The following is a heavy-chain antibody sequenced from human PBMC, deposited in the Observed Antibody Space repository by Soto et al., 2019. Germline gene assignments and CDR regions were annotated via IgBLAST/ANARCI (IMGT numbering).Heavy chain of an antibody. CDR2: ISYDGSNK. Sequence: QVQLVESGGGVVQPGRSLRLSCAASGFTFSSYGMHWVRQAPGKGLEWVAVISYDGSNKYYADSVKGRFTSSRDNSKNTLYLQMNSLRAEDTAVYYCAKDDSRSSRYHYYGMDVWGQGTTVTVSS. D-gene: IGHD6-6*01. CDR3: AKDDSRSSRYHYYGMDV. V-gene: IGHV3-30*18. J-gene: IGHJ6*02. CDR1: GFTFSSYG.